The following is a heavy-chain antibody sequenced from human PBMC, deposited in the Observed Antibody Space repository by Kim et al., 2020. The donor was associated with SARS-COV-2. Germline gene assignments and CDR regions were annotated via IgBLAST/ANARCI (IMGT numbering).Heavy chain of an antibody. V-gene: IGHV3-48*04. CDR3: ARGGVAATIRTIGLN. Sequence: GGSLRLSCAASGFTFSSYSMNWVRQAPGKGLEWVSYISSSSSTIYYADSVKGRFTISRDNAKNSLYLQMNSLRAEDTAVYYCARGGVAATIRTIGLNWGQGTLVTVYS. CDR1: GFTFSSYS. J-gene: IGHJ4*02. CDR2: ISSSSSTI. D-gene: IGHD2-15*01.